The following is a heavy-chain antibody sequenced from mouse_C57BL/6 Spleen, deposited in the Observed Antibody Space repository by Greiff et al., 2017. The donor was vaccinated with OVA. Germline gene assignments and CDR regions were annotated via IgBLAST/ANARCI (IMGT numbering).Heavy chain of an antibody. J-gene: IGHJ4*01. CDR2: LSSGSSTI. Sequence: EVKLEESGGGLVKPGGSLKPSCAASGFTFSDYGMHWVRQAPEKGLAWVAYLSSGSSTIYYADTVKGRFTISRDNATNTLFLQMTRQRSEDTAMDYCARNYYGSSRYAMDYWGQGTSVTVSS. CDR3: ARNYYGSSRYAMDY. CDR1: GFTFSDYG. V-gene: IGHV5-17*01. D-gene: IGHD1-1*01.